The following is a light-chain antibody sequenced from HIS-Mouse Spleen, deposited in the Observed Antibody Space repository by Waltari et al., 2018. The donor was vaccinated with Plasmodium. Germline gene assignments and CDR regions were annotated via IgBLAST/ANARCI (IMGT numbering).Light chain of an antibody. V-gene: IGKV1-39*01. CDR2: AAS. Sequence: DIQMTQSPSSLSASVGDRVTITCRASQSISNYLNWYQQKPGKAPKFLIYAASTLQSGVLSRCSGSGSGTDFTLTISSLQPEDFATYYCQQSYSTWTFGQGTKVEIK. CDR1: QSISNY. CDR3: QQSYSTWT. J-gene: IGKJ1*01.